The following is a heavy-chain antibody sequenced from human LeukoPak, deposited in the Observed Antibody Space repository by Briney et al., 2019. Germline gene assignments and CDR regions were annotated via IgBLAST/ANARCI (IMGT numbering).Heavy chain of an antibody. V-gene: IGHV5-51*01. CDR2: VYPDDSDP. CDR1: GYTFTNYW. J-gene: IGHJ4*02. CDR3: ATNHDYGDFPFDY. D-gene: IGHD4-17*01. Sequence: GESPKISLQGPGYTFTNYWIAWVPQMPGKGLEWMGIVYPDDSDPRYSPSFQSQVTLSADKSISTAYLEWSSLKASDTAMYYCATNHDYGDFPFDYWGQGTLVTVSS.